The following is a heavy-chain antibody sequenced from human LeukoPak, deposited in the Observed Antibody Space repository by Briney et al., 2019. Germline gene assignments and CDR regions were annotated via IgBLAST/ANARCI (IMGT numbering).Heavy chain of an antibody. CDR2: IYPGDSDT. J-gene: IGHJ3*02. CDR1: GYSFTSYW. V-gene: IGHV5-51*01. D-gene: IGHD5-24*01. Sequence: GESLKISCKGSGYSFTSYWIGWVRQMPGKGLEWMGIIYPGDSDTRYSPSFQGQVTISADKSISTAYLQWSSLKASDTAMYYCARHAEMATLEDAFDIWGQGTKVTVSS. CDR3: ARHAEMATLEDAFDI.